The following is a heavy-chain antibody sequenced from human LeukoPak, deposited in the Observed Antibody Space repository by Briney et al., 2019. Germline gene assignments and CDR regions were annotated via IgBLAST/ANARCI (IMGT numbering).Heavy chain of an antibody. J-gene: IGHJ4*02. CDR1: DGSFTSGSYY. CDR2: LYYSGST. D-gene: IGHD1-26*01. V-gene: IGHV4-39*07. CDR3: AREGPSGSYDY. Sequence: PSETLSLTCTASDGSFTSGSYYWGWIRQPPGKGLEWIATLYYSGSTIYTPSLKSRLAISRDTSNDQFSLRLTSVTAADTAVYYCAREGPSGSYDYWGQGTLVTVSS.